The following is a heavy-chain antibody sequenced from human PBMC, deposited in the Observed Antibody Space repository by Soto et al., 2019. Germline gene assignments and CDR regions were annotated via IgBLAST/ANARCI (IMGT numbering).Heavy chain of an antibody. CDR2: VSSDTRNK. D-gene: IGHD1-7*01. Sequence: QPGGSLRLSCAASGFSFSYYGMHWVRQAPGKGLQWVAVVSSDTRNKYYADSVKGRFTISRDNSRDTLFLQMNSLRADDAAVYYCARRARTATTNWGAFDIWGQGTMVTVSS. CDR1: GFSFSYYG. CDR3: ARRARTATTNWGAFDI. J-gene: IGHJ3*02. V-gene: IGHV3-30*03.